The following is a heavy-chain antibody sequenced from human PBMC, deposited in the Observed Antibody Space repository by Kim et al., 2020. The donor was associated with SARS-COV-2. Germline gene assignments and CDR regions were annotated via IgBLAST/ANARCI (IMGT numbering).Heavy chain of an antibody. J-gene: IGHJ5*02. CDR3: ARARTTVTTRAEETPWFDP. CDR1: GFTFSSYS. D-gene: IGHD4-17*01. CDR2: ISSSSSYI. V-gene: IGHV3-21*04. Sequence: GGSLRLSCAASGFTFSSYSMNWVRQAPGKGLEWVSSISSSSSYIYYADSVKGRFTISRDNAKNSLYLQMNSLRAEDTAVYYCARARTTVTTRAEETPWFDPWGQGTLVTVSS.